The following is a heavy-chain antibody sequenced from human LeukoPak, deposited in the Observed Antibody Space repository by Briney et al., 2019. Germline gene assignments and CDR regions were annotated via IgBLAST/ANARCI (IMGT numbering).Heavy chain of an antibody. CDR3: TRDPGGSYDY. Sequence: GGSLRLSCTTSGFTFGDYAMSWVRQAPGKGLEWVGFIRGKASGATTEYAASVKGRFTISRDDSKSIAYLQMNSLKTEDTAMYYCTRDPGGSYDYWGQGTLVTVSS. J-gene: IGHJ4*02. CDR2: IRGKASGATT. V-gene: IGHV3-49*04. D-gene: IGHD1-26*01. CDR1: GFTFGDYA.